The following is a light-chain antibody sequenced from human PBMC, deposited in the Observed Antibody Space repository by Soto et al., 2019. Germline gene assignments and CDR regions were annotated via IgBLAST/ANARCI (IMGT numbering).Light chain of an antibody. J-gene: IGLJ1*01. V-gene: IGLV2-14*01. Sequence: LAQPASVSGSPGQSITISCTGTSSDVGGYNYVSWYQQHPGKDPKLMIYEVSNRPSGVSNRFSGSKSGNTASLTISGLQAEDEADYYCSSYTSGGTLYVFGSGTKVTVL. CDR3: SSYTSGGTLYV. CDR2: EVS. CDR1: SSDVGGYNY.